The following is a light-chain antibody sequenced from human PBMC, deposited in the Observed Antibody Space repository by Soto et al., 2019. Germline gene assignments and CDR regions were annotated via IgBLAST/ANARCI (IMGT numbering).Light chain of an antibody. CDR2: AAS. CDR3: LQHSTYPFT. Sequence: DIKMTQSPSSLSASVGDRVTITCRASQGIRNDLGWYQQNPGKAPKRLIYAASTLQSGVPSRFSGSVSGTEFTLTVSSLQPQDFATDSCLQHSTYPFTFGQGTKLEIK. CDR1: QGIRND. V-gene: IGKV1-17*01. J-gene: IGKJ2*01.